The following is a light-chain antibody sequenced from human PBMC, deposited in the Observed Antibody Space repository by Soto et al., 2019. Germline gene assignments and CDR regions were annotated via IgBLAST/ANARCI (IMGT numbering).Light chain of an antibody. CDR3: QQYNNWPFIT. V-gene: IGKV3-15*01. Sequence: EIVMTQSPATLSVSPGERATLSCRASQSVSRNLAWYQQKPGQPPRLLIYDASTRATGVPARFGGSGSGTEFTLTISGLQSEDFAVYYCQQYNNWPFITFGQGTRLEIK. CDR1: QSVSRN. CDR2: DAS. J-gene: IGKJ5*01.